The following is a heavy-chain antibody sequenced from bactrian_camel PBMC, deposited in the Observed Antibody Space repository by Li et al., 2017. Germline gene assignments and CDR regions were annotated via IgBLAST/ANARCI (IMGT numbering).Heavy chain of an antibody. CDR2: IDNAGNA. V-gene: IGHV3S53*01. J-gene: IGHJ4*01. Sequence: HVQLVESGGGSVLAGGSLRLSCVASGFAGSSLYMAWFRQAPGNKREGVAAIDNAGNATCTYAVQGRYTVSKDSATNTLYLQMNALKPEDTAMYHCAADAVVTCVPVALEVIKRTTYYGQGTQVTVS. D-gene: IGHD5*01. CDR1: GFAGSSLY.